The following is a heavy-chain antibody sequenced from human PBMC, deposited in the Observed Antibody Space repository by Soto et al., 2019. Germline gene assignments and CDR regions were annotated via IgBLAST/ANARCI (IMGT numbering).Heavy chain of an antibody. CDR1: GGSFSGYY. CDR3: ARHRRGVVVVAGYYYYYYGMDV. D-gene: IGHD2-15*01. CDR2: INHSGST. V-gene: IGHV4-34*01. Sequence: SSETLSLTCAVYGGSFSGYYWSWIRQPPGKGLEWIGEINHSGSTNYNPSLKSRVTISVDTSKNQFSLKLSSVTAADTAVYYCARHRRGVVVVAGYYYYYYGMDVWGQGTTVTVSS. J-gene: IGHJ6*02.